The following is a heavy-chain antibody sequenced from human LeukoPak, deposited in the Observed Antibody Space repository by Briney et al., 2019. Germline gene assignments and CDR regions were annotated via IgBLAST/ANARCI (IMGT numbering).Heavy chain of an antibody. CDR3: ARGLSYNRYTGTYFPFDY. D-gene: IGHD1-26*01. J-gene: IGHJ4*02. CDR2: IKQDGSEK. CDR1: GFTFRSYW. Sequence: PGGSLKLSCAASGFTFRSYWMSWVCQAPGKGLEWVANIKQDGSEKYYVDSVKGRFTISRDNAKNSLYLQMNSLRAEDTAVYFCARGLSYNRYTGTYFPFDYWGQGTLVTVSS. V-gene: IGHV3-7*03.